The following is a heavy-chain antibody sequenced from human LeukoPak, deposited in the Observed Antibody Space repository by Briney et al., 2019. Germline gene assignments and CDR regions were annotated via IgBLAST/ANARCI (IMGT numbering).Heavy chain of an antibody. V-gene: IGHV4-34*01. CDR1: GGSFSGYY. D-gene: IGHD3-10*01. J-gene: IGHJ5*02. CDR3: ARGRRRGAILNWFDP. Sequence: PSETLSLTCAVWGGSFSGYYWSGIRQPPRKGLEGIGEINHSGSTNYNPSLKSRVTISVDTSKNQFSLKLSSVTAADTAVYYCARGRRRGAILNWFDPWGQGTLVTVSS. CDR2: INHSGST.